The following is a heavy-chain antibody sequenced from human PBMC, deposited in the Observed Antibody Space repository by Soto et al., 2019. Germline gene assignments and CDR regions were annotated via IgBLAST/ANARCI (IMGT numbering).Heavy chain of an antibody. J-gene: IGHJ5*02. CDR1: GFTFSSYA. Sequence: EVQLLESGGGLVQPGGSLRLSCAASGFTFSSYAMSWVRQAPGKGLEWVSAISGSGGSTYYADSVKGPLTISRDNSKNTRYLQKNRLGADDTDVYYCAKDITIFGVAPPIDWFNPLGQGTLVTVSS. V-gene: IGHV3-23*01. CDR2: ISGSGGST. D-gene: IGHD3-3*01. CDR3: AKDITIFGVAPPIDWFNP.